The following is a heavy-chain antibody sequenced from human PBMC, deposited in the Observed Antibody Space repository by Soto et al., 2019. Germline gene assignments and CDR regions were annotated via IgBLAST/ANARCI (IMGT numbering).Heavy chain of an antibody. V-gene: IGHV1-18*01. CDR3: ARAVGRDGSSGHRGAFDC. CDR2: ISAYNGNT. D-gene: IGHD3-22*01. J-gene: IGHJ4*02. CDR1: GYTFTNYG. Sequence: ASVKVSCKASGYTFTNYGISWVRQAPGQGLEWMGWISAYNGNTNYAQKVQGRVTMTRDTSISTAYMELSNVKPDDTAVYYCARAVGRDGSSGHRGAFDCWGQGSLVTSPQ.